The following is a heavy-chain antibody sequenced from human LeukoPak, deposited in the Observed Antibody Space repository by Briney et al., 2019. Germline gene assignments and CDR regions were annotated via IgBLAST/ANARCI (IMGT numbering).Heavy chain of an antibody. CDR2: IYTSGST. D-gene: IGHD6-13*01. CDR3: ARVAAAGHTTYYYYYGMDV. CDR1: GGSISSYY. V-gene: IGHV4-4*09. J-gene: IGHJ6*02. Sequence: SETLSLTCTVSGGSISSYYWSWIRQPPGKGLEWIGYIYTSGSTNYNPSLKSRVTISVDTSKNQFSLKLSSVTAADTAVYYCARVAAAGHTTYYYYYGMDVWGQGTTVTVSS.